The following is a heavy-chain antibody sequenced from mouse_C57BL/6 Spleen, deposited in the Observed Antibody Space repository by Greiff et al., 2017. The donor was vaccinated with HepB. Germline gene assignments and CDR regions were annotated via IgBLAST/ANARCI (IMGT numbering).Heavy chain of an antibody. Sequence: VQLKESGPELVKPGDSVKIPCKASGYTFTDYNMDWVKQSHGKSLEWIGAINPNNGGTIYNQKCKGKATLTVDKSSSTAYMELRSLTSEDTAVYDCARDHYDYDEGYCDVWGTGTTVTVSS. CDR3: ARDHYDYDEGYCDV. J-gene: IGHJ1*03. CDR1: GYTFTDYN. D-gene: IGHD2-4*01. CDR2: INPNNGGT. V-gene: IGHV1-18*01.